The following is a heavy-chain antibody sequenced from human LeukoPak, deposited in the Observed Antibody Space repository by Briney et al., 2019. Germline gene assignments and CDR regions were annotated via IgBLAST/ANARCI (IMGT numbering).Heavy chain of an antibody. D-gene: IGHD1-26*01. Sequence: ASVKLSCKASGYTFTSYYMHWVRQAPGQGLEWMGLSNPTGGSTGYAQKFQGRVTMTRDMSTSTDYMELSSLRSEDTAIYYCARDNSVGDNAWWFDPWGQGTLVTVSS. V-gene: IGHV1-46*01. J-gene: IGHJ5*02. CDR1: GYTFTSYY. CDR2: SNPTGGST. CDR3: ARDNSVGDNAWWFDP.